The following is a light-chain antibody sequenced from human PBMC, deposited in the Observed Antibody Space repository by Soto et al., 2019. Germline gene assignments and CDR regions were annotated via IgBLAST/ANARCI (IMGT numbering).Light chain of an antibody. CDR3: QQYGSSPWT. V-gene: IGKV3-20*01. J-gene: IGKJ1*01. Sequence: EIVLTQSPGTLSLSQGEGATLSCRASQSVSSSYFAWYQQKPGQAPRLLIYGASSRATGIPDRFSGSGSGTDFTLTISRLEPEYFAVYYCQQYGSSPWTFGQGTKVETK. CDR1: QSVSSSY. CDR2: GAS.